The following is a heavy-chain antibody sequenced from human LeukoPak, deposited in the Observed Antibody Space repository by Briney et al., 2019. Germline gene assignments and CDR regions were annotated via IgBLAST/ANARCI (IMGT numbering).Heavy chain of an antibody. V-gene: IGHV3-30*18. J-gene: IGHJ4*02. D-gene: IGHD6-13*01. CDR3: AKVAIADLFDY. Sequence: GGSLRLSCTASGFTFSSYGMHWVRQAPGKGLEWVAVISYDGTDKYYADSVKGRFTISRDNSKNTLYLQMNSLRAEDTAVYYCAKVAIADLFDYWGQGTLVTVSS. CDR1: GFTFSSYG. CDR2: ISYDGTDK.